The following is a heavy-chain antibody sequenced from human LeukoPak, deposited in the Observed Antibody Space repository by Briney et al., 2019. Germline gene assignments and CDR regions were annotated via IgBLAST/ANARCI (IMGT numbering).Heavy chain of an antibody. V-gene: IGHV3-23*01. Sequence: GGSLRLSCAASVFTFSSYAMSWVRQAPGKGLEWVSAISGSGLSTYYADSVKGRFTISRDNSQNTLYLQMNSLRAEDTAVYYCAKTLSSGYLFDYWGQGTLVTVSS. J-gene: IGHJ4*02. CDR2: ISGSGLST. CDR1: VFTFSSYA. CDR3: AKTLSSGYLFDY. D-gene: IGHD3-22*01.